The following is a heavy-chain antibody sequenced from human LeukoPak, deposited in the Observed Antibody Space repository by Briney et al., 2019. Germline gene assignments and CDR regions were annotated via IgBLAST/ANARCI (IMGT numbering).Heavy chain of an antibody. CDR2: ISAYNGNT. CDR1: GYTFTSYG. CDR3: ARDPSRRGLGVVDY. D-gene: IGHD3-10*01. Sequence: ASVKDSCKASGYTFTSYGISWVRQALGQGLEWMGWISAYNGNTNYAQKLQGRVTMTTDTSTSTAYMELRSLRSDDTAVYYCARDPSRRGLGVVDYWGQGTLVTVSS. J-gene: IGHJ4*02. V-gene: IGHV1-18*01.